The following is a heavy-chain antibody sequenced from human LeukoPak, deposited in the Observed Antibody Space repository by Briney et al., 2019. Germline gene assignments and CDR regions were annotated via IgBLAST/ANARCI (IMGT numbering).Heavy chain of an antibody. CDR1: GFIFRNYG. V-gene: IGHV3-30*02. Sequence: GGSLRLSCAATGFIFRNYGMHWVRQAPGKGLEWVAFIRSDGSSGYYADSVKGRFTISRDNSKNTLFLLLTSLRAEDTAVYSCARDGSDYDLDYWGQGTLVTVSS. J-gene: IGHJ4*02. CDR2: IRSDGSSG. D-gene: IGHD4-17*01. CDR3: ARDGSDYDLDY.